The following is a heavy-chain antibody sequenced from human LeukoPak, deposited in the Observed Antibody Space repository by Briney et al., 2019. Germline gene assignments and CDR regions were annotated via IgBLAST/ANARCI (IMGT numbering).Heavy chain of an antibody. Sequence: GGSLRLSCAVSGFTFSSYEMNWVRQAPGEGLEWVSYISGRGSTIYYADSVKGRFTTSRDNPKNSLYLQMNSLRVEDTAIYYCAREYASSFGNVFDYWGPGTLVTVSS. CDR1: GFTFSSYE. CDR2: ISGRGSTI. V-gene: IGHV3-48*03. J-gene: IGHJ4*02. CDR3: AREYASSFGNVFDY. D-gene: IGHD6-6*01.